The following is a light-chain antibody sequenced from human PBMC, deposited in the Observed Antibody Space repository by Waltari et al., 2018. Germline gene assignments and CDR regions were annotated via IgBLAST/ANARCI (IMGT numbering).Light chain of an antibody. CDR3: QQRTNWPRT. CDR2: DAS. V-gene: IGKV3-11*01. CDR1: QTISTY. J-gene: IGKJ2*02. Sequence: EIVLTQSPATLSLSPGEGATLSCRASQTISTYLAWYQQKAGQAPRLLIYDASKRATGIPARFIGSGSVTDFTLTISSLEPEDFALYYCQQRTNWPRTFGQGTKLEIK.